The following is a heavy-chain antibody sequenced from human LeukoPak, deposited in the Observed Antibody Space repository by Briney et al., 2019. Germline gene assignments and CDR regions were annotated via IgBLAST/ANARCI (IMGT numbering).Heavy chain of an antibody. V-gene: IGHV3-23*01. Sequence: PGGSLRLSCAASGITFSSYGMSWVRQAPGKGLEWVSSISSTGGTTYYADSVKGRFTISRDNSKNTLYLQMNSLRAEDTAVYYCAKGIGAGRPYYYYYMDVWGKGTTVTVSS. J-gene: IGHJ6*03. CDR2: ISSTGGTT. CDR1: GITFSSYG. CDR3: AKGIGAGRPYYYYYMDV. D-gene: IGHD3-10*01.